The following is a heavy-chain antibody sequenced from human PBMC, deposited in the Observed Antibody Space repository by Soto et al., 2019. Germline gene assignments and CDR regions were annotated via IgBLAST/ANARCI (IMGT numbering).Heavy chain of an antibody. D-gene: IGHD4-17*01. CDR3: SGSPNDYGDRH. J-gene: IGHJ4*02. CDR1: GYTFTSYD. Sequence: QVQLVQSGAEVKKPGASVKVSCKASGYTFTSYDINWVRQATGQGLEWMGWMNPDSGNTGYAQKFQGRVTMTRNTPKSTAQMELSSLRSEDTAVYYCSGSPNDYGDRHWGQGTLVTVSS. V-gene: IGHV1-8*01. CDR2: MNPDSGNT.